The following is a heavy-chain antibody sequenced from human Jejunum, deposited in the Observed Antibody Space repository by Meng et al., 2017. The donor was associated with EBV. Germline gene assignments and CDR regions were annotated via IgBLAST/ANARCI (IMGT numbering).Heavy chain of an antibody. CDR2: ISANSGNT. J-gene: IGHJ4*02. Sequence: QVQLVHSVDEVKKPWASVKVYCKASGYTCTSNGISWLRQAPGQGLEWMGWISANSGNTNYAQKLKGRVTMTTDTSTSTAYMELRSLRSDDTAVYYCARDVFYRVDSWGQGTLVTVSS. D-gene: IGHD4-11*01. CDR1: GYTCTSNG. V-gene: IGHV1-18*01. CDR3: ARDVFYRVDS.